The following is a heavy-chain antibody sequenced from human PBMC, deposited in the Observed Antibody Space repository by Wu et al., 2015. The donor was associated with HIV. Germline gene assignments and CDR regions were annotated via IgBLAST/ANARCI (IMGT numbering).Heavy chain of an antibody. CDR1: GYTFTGYY. J-gene: IGHJ4*02. Sequence: VQLVQSGAEVKKPGASVKVSCKASGYTFTGYYMHWVRQAPGQGLEWMGWINPNSGGTNYAQKFQGRVTMTRDTSISTAYMELSRLRSDDTAVYYCARGVVNYYDSSGYPLDYWGQGTLVTVSS. V-gene: IGHV1-2*02. CDR3: ARGVVNYYDSSGYPLDY. CDR2: INPNSGGT. D-gene: IGHD3-22*01.